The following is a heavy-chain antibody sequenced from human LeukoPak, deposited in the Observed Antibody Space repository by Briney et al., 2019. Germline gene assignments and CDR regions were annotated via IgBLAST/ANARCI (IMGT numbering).Heavy chain of an antibody. D-gene: IGHD6-13*01. J-gene: IGHJ6*02. V-gene: IGHV5-51*01. CDR2: ICPGDSDT. CDR3: ARPATAGNYYYGMDV. Sequence: GESLKISCKGSGYRFTSYWIAWVRQMPGKGLEWMGIICPGDSDTTYSPSFQGQVTISADKSISTAYLQWSSLKASDTAMYYCARPATAGNYYYGMDVWGQGTTVTVSS. CDR1: GYRFTSYW.